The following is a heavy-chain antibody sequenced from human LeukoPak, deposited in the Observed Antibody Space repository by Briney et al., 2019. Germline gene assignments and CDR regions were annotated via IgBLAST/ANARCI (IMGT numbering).Heavy chain of an antibody. CDR3: ARVDFWSGYTTD. D-gene: IGHD3-3*01. CDR2: INHSGST. V-gene: IGHV4-34*01. CDR1: GGSFSGYY. Sequence: SETLSLTCAVYGGSFSGYYWSWIRQPPGKGLEWIGEINHSGSTNYNPSLKSRVTISADTSKNQFSLKLSSVTAADTAVYYCARVDFWSGYTTDWGQGTLVTVSS. J-gene: IGHJ4*02.